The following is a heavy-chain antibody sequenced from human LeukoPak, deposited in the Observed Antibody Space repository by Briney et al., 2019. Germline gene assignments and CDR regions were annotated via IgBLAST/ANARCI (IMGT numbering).Heavy chain of an antibody. CDR1: GFTFSSYW. Sequence: GGSLRLSCAASGFTFSSYWMHWVRQAPGKGLVWVSRINSDGSSTSYADSVKGRFTISRDNAKNTLYLQMNSLRAADTAVYYCARGGIQLWLRPPHDAFDIWGQGTMVTVSS. V-gene: IGHV3-74*01. CDR3: ARGGIQLWLRPPHDAFDI. CDR2: INSDGSST. D-gene: IGHD5-18*01. J-gene: IGHJ3*02.